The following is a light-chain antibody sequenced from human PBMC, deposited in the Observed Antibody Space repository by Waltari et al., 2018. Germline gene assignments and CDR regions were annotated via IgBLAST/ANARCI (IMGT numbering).Light chain of an antibody. CDR3: CSYAGSSSPRL. CDR2: EAT. V-gene: IGLV2-23*01. CDR1: SSDVGNFNL. J-gene: IGLJ3*02. Sequence: QSALTQPASVSGSPGPSITISCTGSSSDVGNFNLVSWYQLHPGKAPKLLIFEATKRPSGISYHFSGSKSGNTASLTISGLQAEDEADYFCCSYAGSSSPRLFGGGTKLSVL.